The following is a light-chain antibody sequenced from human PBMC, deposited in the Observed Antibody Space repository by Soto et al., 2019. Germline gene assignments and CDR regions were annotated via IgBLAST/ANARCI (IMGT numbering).Light chain of an antibody. CDR1: QSVNRN. V-gene: IGKV3-15*01. Sequence: EIVMTQSPATLSVSPGERATLSCRASQSVNRNLAWYQQKPGQAPRLLIYGSSPRATGVPARFSGSGSGTEFTLTVSSLQSEDFAVYFCQQYNIWPTFGQGTKVEIK. CDR3: QQYNIWPT. J-gene: IGKJ1*01. CDR2: GSS.